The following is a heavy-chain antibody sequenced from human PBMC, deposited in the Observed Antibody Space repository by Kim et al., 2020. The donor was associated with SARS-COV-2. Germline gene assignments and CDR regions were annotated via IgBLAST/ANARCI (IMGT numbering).Heavy chain of an antibody. J-gene: IGHJ4*02. Sequence: GGSLRLSCAASGFTFSSYAMHWVRQAPGKGLEWVAVISYDGSNKYYADSVKGRFTISRDNSKNTLYLQMNSLRAEDTAVYYCARGGSPPGFDYWGQGTLV. D-gene: IGHD1-26*01. CDR1: GFTFSSYA. V-gene: IGHV3-30*04. CDR2: ISYDGSNK. CDR3: ARGGSPPGFDY.